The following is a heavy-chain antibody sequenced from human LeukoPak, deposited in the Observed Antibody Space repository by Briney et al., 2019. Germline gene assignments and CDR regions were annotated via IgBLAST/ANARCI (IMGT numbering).Heavy chain of an antibody. CDR2: IYYSGST. CDR3: ARVAYDFWSGYYPSYNWFDP. J-gene: IGHJ5*02. D-gene: IGHD3-3*01. Sequence: SETLSLTCTVSGGSISSYYWSWIRQPPGKGLEWIGYIYYSGSTNYNPSLKSRVTISVDTSKNQSSLKLSSVTAADTAVYYCARVAYDFWSGYYPSYNWFDPWGQGTLVTVSS. CDR1: GGSISSYY. V-gene: IGHV4-59*01.